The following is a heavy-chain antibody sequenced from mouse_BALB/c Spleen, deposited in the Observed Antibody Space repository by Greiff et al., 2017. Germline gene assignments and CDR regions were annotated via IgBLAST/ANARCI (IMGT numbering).Heavy chain of an antibody. CDR3: NAGGNRFEY. CDR2: IDPENGDT. CDR1: GFNIKDYY. J-gene: IGHJ2*01. V-gene: IGHV14-4*02. Sequence: VQLQQSGAELVRSGASVKLSCTASGFNIKDYYMHWVKQRPEQGLEWIGWIDPENGDTEYAPKFQGKATMTADTSSNTAYLQLSSLTSEDTAVYYCNAGGNRFEYWGQGTTLTVSS. D-gene: IGHD2-1*01.